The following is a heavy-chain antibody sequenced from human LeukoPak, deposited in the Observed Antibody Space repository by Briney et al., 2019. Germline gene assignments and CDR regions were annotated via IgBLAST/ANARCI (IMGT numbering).Heavy chain of an antibody. D-gene: IGHD5-18*01. CDR1: GYTFTSFG. Sequence: ASVKVSCKASGYTFTSFGISWVRPAPGQGLEWMGWISAYNGNTNYAQKLQGRVTMTTDTSTSTAYMELRSLRSDDTAVYYCARDWSLGYSYGTFDYWGQGTLVTVSS. CDR2: ISAYNGNT. J-gene: IGHJ4*02. CDR3: ARDWSLGYSYGTFDY. V-gene: IGHV1-18*01.